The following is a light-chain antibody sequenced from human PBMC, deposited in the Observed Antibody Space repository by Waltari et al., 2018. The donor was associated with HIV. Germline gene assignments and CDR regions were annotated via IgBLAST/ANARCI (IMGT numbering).Light chain of an antibody. J-gene: IGLJ2*01. Sequence: SYELTQPPSVSVSPGQTASITCSGDTLGDKYACWYQQKPGQSPVLVIYKDNKRPSGIPGRFSGSNTGNTATLTISGAQAMDEADYYCQAWDNSVVFGGGTKLTVL. CDR1: TLGDKY. V-gene: IGLV3-1*01. CDR2: KDN. CDR3: QAWDNSVV.